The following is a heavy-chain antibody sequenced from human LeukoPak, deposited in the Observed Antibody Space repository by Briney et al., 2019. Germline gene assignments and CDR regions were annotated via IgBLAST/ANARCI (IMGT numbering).Heavy chain of an antibody. D-gene: IGHD2-15*01. V-gene: IGHV3-23*01. CDR3: AKDIVVVVAANWFDP. Sequence: GGSLRLSCAASGFTFSSYAMSWVRQAPGKGLEWVSAISGSGGSTYYADSVKGRFTISRDNSKNTLYLQMNSLRAEATAVYYCAKDIVVVVAANWFDPWGQGTLVTVSS. J-gene: IGHJ5*02. CDR2: ISGSGGST. CDR1: GFTFSSYA.